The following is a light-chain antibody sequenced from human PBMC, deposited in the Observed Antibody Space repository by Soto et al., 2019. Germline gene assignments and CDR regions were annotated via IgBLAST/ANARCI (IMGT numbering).Light chain of an antibody. J-gene: IGKJ3*01. Sequence: DIQMTQSPSSLSASVGDRVTITCRSSQSIRSYLNWYQQNPGQAPKLLIYAASSLQSGAPSRFSGSGSGTDFTLTISSLQPEDFATYYCQQSYSTLTCGPGTKVDIK. V-gene: IGKV1-39*01. CDR2: AAS. CDR3: QQSYSTLT. CDR1: QSIRSY.